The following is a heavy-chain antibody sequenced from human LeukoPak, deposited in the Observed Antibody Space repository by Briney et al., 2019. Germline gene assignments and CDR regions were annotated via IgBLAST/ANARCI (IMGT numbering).Heavy chain of an antibody. D-gene: IGHD2-8*01. V-gene: IGHV4-4*02. CDR3: AGLDGRYSTGMYYYFDY. CDR1: GASISSVNL. Sequence: ASGTLSLTCADSGASISSVNLWSWVRQPPGKGLEWIGEMYLSGTATYNPSLKGRVTISIDKSENQFSLKLTSVTAADTAVYFCAGLDGRYSTGMYYYFDYWGQGTLVTVSS. CDR2: MYLSGTA. J-gene: IGHJ4*02.